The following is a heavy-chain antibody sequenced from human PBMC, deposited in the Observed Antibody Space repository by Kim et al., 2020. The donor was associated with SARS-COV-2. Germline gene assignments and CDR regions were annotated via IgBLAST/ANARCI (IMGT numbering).Heavy chain of an antibody. CDR2: INSDGSST. J-gene: IGHJ4*02. V-gene: IGHV3-74*01. D-gene: IGHD4-17*01. CDR3: AREAGDFGGFDY. CDR1: GFTFSSYW. Sequence: GGSLRLSCAASGFTFSSYWMHWVRQAPGKGLVWVSRINSDGSSTSYADSVKGRFTISRDNAKNTLYLQMNSLRAEDTAEYYCAREAGDFGGFDYWGQGTLVTVSS.